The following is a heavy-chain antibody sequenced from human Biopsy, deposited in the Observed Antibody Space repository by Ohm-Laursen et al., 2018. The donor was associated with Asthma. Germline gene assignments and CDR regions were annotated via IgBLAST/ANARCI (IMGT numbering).Heavy chain of an antibody. CDR3: ARGQKSPGDRWFDP. D-gene: IGHD7-27*01. Sequence: GASVKVSCKTSGYTFIGYHIHWVRQAPGQGLEWMGRINPNSGGTNYAQKFQGRVTMTSDTSISTAYMELSRLRSDDTALYYCARGQKSPGDRWFDPWGQGTLVTDSS. V-gene: IGHV1-2*06. J-gene: IGHJ5*02. CDR2: INPNSGGT. CDR1: GYTFIGYH.